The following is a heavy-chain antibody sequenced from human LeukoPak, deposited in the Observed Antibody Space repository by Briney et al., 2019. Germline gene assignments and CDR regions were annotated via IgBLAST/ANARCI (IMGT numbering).Heavy chain of an antibody. CDR1: GYTFTGYY. Sequence: ASVKVSCKASGYTFTGYYMHWVRQAPGQGLEWMGWINPNSGGTNYAQKFQGRVTMTRDTSISTAYMELSRLRSDDTAVYYCARRRGGSAARGWFDPWGQGTLVTVSS. CDR2: INPNSGGT. J-gene: IGHJ5*02. CDR3: ARRRGGSAARGWFDP. V-gene: IGHV1-2*02. D-gene: IGHD6-6*01.